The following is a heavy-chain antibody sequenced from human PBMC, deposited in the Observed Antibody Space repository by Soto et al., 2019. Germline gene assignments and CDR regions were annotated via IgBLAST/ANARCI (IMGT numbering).Heavy chain of an antibody. J-gene: IGHJ5*01. CDR2: TYYRSKWYN. CDR1: GDSVSTNSAT. V-gene: IGHV6-1*01. CDR3: ARLVGNSWLDS. Sequence: PSQTLSLTCAISGDSVSTNSATWDWIRQSPSGGLEWLGRTYYRSKWYNDYAVSVKGRITINPDTSNNQFSLQLNSVTPDDTAVYYCARLVGNSWLDSWGQGTLVTVFS. D-gene: IGHD2-2*01.